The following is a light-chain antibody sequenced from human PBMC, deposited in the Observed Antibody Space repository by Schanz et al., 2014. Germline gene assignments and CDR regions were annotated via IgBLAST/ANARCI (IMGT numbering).Light chain of an antibody. J-gene: IGKJ4*01. V-gene: IGKV3-11*01. CDR2: DAS. CDR1: QSVSSN. Sequence: EIVMTQSPATLSVSPGERATLSCRASQSVSSNLAWYQQKPGQSPRLLIYDASNRATGIPARFSGSGSGTDFTLTISSLEPEDFAVYYCQQRSNWPTFGGGTKVEIK. CDR3: QQRSNWPT.